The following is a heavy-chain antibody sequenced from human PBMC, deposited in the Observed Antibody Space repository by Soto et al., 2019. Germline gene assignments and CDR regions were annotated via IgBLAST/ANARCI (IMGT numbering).Heavy chain of an antibody. CDR1: GFTFSSYG. Sequence: PGGSLRLSCAASGFTFSSYGMHWVRQAPGKGLEWVAVIWYDGSNKYYADSVKGRFTISRDNSKNTLYLQMNSLRAEDTAVYYCARGVLRYFDWLPWGVGMDVWGQGTTVTVSS. V-gene: IGHV3-33*01. D-gene: IGHD3-9*01. CDR3: ARGVLRYFDWLPWGVGMDV. CDR2: IWYDGSNK. J-gene: IGHJ6*02.